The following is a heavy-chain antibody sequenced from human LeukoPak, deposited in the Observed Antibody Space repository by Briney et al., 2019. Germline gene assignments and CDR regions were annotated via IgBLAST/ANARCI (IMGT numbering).Heavy chain of an antibody. CDR3: ARGYGAAAGGTYNWFDP. Sequence: SETLSLTCTVSGGSISSSSYYWGWIRQPPGKGLEWIGSIYYSGSTYYNPSLKSRVTISVDTSKNQFSLKLSSVTAADTAVYYCARGYGAAAGGTYNWFDPWGQGTLVTVSS. V-gene: IGHV4-39*01. CDR1: GGSISSSSYY. J-gene: IGHJ5*02. CDR2: IYYSGST. D-gene: IGHD6-13*01.